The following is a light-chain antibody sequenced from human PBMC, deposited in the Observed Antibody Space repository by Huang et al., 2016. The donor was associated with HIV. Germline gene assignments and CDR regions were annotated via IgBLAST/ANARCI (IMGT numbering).Light chain of an antibody. CDR3: QQRSNWPRMYT. CDR1: QSVSSY. CDR2: DAS. Sequence: EFVLTQSPATLSLSPGERATLSCRASQSVSSYLAWYQQKPVQAPRLLIYDASNRATGSPARFSGSGSGTDFTLTISSLEPEDFAVYYCQQRSNWPRMYTFGQGTKLEIK. V-gene: IGKV3-11*01. J-gene: IGKJ2*01.